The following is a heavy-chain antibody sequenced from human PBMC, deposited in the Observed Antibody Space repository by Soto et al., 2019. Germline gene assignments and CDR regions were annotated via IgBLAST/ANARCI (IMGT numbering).Heavy chain of an antibody. Sequence: GGSLRLSCAASGFTFSNAWINWVRQAPGKGLEWVGRIKSKTDGGTTDFAAPVKGRFAISRDDSKDMVYLQMNSLKTEDTAVYYCAKNYYDSSGYPIYYYYYGMDVWGQGTTVTVSS. J-gene: IGHJ6*02. CDR1: GFTFSNAW. CDR2: IKSKTDGGTT. CDR3: AKNYYDSSGYPIYYYYYGMDV. D-gene: IGHD3-22*01. V-gene: IGHV3-15*07.